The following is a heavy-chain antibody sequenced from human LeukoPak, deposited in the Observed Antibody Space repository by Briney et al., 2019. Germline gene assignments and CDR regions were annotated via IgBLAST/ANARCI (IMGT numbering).Heavy chain of an antibody. CDR2: IYYSGST. CDR3: ARDLSTVGRGSVGY. CDR1: GGSISSSSYY. J-gene: IGHJ4*02. V-gene: IGHV4-39*07. D-gene: IGHD1-26*01. Sequence: SETLSLTCTVSGGSISSSSYYWGWIRQPPGKGLEWIGSIYYSGSTYYNPSLKSRVTISVDTSKNQFSLKLSSVTAADTAVYYCARDLSTVGRGSVGYWGQGTLVTVSS.